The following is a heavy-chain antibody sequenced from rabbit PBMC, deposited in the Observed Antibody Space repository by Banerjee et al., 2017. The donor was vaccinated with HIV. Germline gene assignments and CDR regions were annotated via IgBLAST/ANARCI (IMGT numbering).Heavy chain of an antibody. CDR1: GISFSSSYY. CDR2: IYADRSGST. CDR3: ARDLTGAIGWNFNL. D-gene: IGHD7-1*01. V-gene: IGHV1S45*01. Sequence: QQQLEESGGGLVKPGGTLTLTCKASGISFSSSYYMCWVRQAPGKGLECIACIYADRSGSTYYASWAKGRFTISKSSSTTVTLQMTSLTVADTATYFCARDLTGAIGWNFNLWGQGTLVTVS. J-gene: IGHJ4*01.